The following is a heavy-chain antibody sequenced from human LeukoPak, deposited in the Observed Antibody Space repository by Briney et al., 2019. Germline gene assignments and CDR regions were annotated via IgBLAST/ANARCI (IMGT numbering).Heavy chain of an antibody. CDR1: VYTFTTYG. D-gene: IGHD2-2*01. Sequence: ASVNVSFKTSVYTFTTYGVSWVRQAPGQGLEWMGWVSGYTGNTNYAERFQGRVTMTTDTSTSTVYMELTSLRSDDTAVYYCARGGVSASLYYFDFWGQGTLVTVS. V-gene: IGHV1-18*01. CDR3: ARGGVSASLYYFDF. J-gene: IGHJ4*02. CDR2: VSGYTGNT.